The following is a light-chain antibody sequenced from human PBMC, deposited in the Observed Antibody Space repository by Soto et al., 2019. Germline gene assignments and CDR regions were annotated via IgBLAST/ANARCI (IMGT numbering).Light chain of an antibody. J-gene: IGLJ2*01. Sequence: QSVLTQPASVSGSPGQSIAISCTGTSSDVGVYNYVSWYQQHPGKAPKLMIYEVSNRPSGVSNRFSGSKSGNTASLTISGLQAEDEADYYCSSYTSSNTLVFGGGPKVTVL. CDR2: EVS. V-gene: IGLV2-14*01. CDR1: SSDVGVYNY. CDR3: SSYTSSNTLV.